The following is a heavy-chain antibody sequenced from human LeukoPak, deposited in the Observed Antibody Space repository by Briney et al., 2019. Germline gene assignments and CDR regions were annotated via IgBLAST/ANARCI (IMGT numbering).Heavy chain of an antibody. Sequence: SETLSLTCTVSGGSISSYYWSWIRQPPGKGLEWIGYIYYSGSTNYNPSLKSRVTISVDTSKNQFSLRLSSVTAADTAVYYCASRAHCSGGSCYGNWFDPWGQGTLVTVPS. CDR3: ASRAHCSGGSCYGNWFDP. CDR2: IYYSGST. D-gene: IGHD2-15*01. V-gene: IGHV4-59*01. CDR1: GGSISSYY. J-gene: IGHJ5*02.